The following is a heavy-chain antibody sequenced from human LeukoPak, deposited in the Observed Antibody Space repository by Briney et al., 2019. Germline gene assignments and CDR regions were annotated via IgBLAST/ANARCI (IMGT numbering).Heavy chain of an antibody. CDR1: GFIVSNNY. J-gene: IGHJ4*02. CDR2: INSTSSYI. CDR3: ARANYDF. V-gene: IGHV3-21*01. Sequence: PGGSLRLSCVASGFIVSNNYMRWVRQATGKGLEWVSSINSTSSYIYYADSVEGRFTISRDNAKNSLNLQMNSLRAEDTGVYYWARANYDFRGQGTLVTVSS. D-gene: IGHD3-3*01.